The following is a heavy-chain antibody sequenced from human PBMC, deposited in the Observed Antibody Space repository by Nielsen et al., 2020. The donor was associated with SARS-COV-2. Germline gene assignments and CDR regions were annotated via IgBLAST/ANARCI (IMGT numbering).Heavy chain of an antibody. CDR2: INHSGST. Sequence: SETLSLTCAVYGGSFSGYYWSWIRQPPGKGLEWIGEINHSGSTNYNPSLKSRVTISVDTSKNQFSLKLSSVTPEDTAVYYCARDKPARYYDFWSGSIFDYWGQGTLVTVSS. CDR3: ARDKPARYYDFWSGSIFDY. CDR1: GGSFSGYY. V-gene: IGHV4-34*01. D-gene: IGHD3-3*01. J-gene: IGHJ4*02.